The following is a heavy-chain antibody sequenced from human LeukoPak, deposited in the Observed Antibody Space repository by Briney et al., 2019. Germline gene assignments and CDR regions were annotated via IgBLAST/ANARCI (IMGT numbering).Heavy chain of an antibody. V-gene: IGHV2-70*11. Sequence: SGPTLVNPTHTLTLTCTFSGFSLSTPGICVSWIRQPPVKALECLARTAWHDDNRYSTSLKTTLTISKDTCKNQVVLTMTNMDPVDTATYYCARAYYMDVWGKGTTVTVSS. J-gene: IGHJ6*03. CDR2: TAWHDDN. CDR3: ARAYYMDV. D-gene: IGHD3-16*01. CDR1: GFSLSTPGIC.